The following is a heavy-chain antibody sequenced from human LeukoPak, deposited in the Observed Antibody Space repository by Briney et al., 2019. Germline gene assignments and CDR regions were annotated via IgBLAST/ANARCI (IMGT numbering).Heavy chain of an antibody. V-gene: IGHV3-7*01. CDR3: ARDLGSRNRYYTWFDP. Sequence: GGSLRLSCAASGFTFSAYWRSWLRQAPGKGLEWVAHIKRGGSEKYYVDSVEGRCTISRDNAKNSLYLQMNSLRAEDTAVYYCARDLGSRNRYYTWFDPWGQGTLVTVSS. CDR2: IKRGGSEK. J-gene: IGHJ5*02. CDR1: GFTFSAYW. D-gene: IGHD5-24*01.